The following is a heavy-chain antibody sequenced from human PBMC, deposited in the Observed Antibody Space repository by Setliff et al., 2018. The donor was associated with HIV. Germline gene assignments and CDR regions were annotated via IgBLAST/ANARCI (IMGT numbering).Heavy chain of an antibody. CDR1: GGSISSYY. CDR3: ARATFSSSWYPFDGFDI. CDR2: IYYSGST. J-gene: IGHJ3*02. V-gene: IGHV4-59*01. D-gene: IGHD6-13*01. Sequence: SETLSLTCIVSGGSISSYYWSWIRQSPGKGLEWIGYIYYSGSTNYNPSLKSRVTILVDTSKNQFSLKLNSVTAADTAVYYCARATFSSSWYPFDGFDIWGQGTMVTV.